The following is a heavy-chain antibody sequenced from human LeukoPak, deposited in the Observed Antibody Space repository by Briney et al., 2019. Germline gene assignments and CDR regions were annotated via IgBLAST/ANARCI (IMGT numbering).Heavy chain of an antibody. V-gene: IGHV4-59*01. Sequence: KTSETLSLTCTVSGGSIRSFFWSWLRQPPGKPLEWLGHIYHTGSTNYNPSFKSRLTISVDMSKNQFSLKLSSVTAADTAVYYCARSSGYPNWYFHLWGRGTLVTVSS. CDR1: GGSIRSFF. D-gene: IGHD3-22*01. CDR3: ARSSGYPNWYFHL. CDR2: IYHTGST. J-gene: IGHJ2*01.